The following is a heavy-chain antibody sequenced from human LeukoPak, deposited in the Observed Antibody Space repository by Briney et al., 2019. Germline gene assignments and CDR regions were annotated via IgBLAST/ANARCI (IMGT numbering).Heavy chain of an antibody. D-gene: IGHD3-10*02. Sequence: GGSLRLSCAASGFTFSTYSMTWVRQAPGKGLEWVSSISSSSYIYYADSVKGRFTISRDNAKNSLYLQMNSLRAEDAAVYYCAELGITMIGGVWGKGTTVTISS. CDR1: GFTFSTYS. V-gene: IGHV3-21*01. J-gene: IGHJ6*04. CDR2: ISSSSYI. CDR3: AELGITMIGGV.